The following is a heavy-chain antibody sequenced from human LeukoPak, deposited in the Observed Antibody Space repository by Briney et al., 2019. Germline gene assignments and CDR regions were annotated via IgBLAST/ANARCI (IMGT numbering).Heavy chain of an antibody. CDR1: GGSISSYY. CDR3: ARDRRGYSYGIDY. V-gene: IGHV4-59*01. D-gene: IGHD5-18*01. Sequence: SETLSLTCTVSGGSISSYYWSWIRQPPGKGLERIGYIYYSGSTNYNPSLKSRVTISVDTSKNQFSLKLSSVTAADTAVYYCARDRRGYSYGIDYWGQGTLVTVSS. J-gene: IGHJ4*02. CDR2: IYYSGST.